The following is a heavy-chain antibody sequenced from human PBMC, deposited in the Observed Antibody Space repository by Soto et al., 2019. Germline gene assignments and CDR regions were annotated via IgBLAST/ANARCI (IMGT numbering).Heavy chain of an antibody. CDR1: GGSISDFY. D-gene: IGHD3-3*01. CDR3: ARGGGYDFRSSQAPPIDV. Sequence: SETLSLTCNVSGGSISDFYWSWIRQSPGKRLEWIGYLYYTGSTNYNPALKSRVTISLDTSKNQFSLKVRSVTAADTAVYYCARGGGYDFRSSQAPPIDVWGQGTTVTVSS. J-gene: IGHJ6*02. CDR2: LYYTGST. V-gene: IGHV4-59*01.